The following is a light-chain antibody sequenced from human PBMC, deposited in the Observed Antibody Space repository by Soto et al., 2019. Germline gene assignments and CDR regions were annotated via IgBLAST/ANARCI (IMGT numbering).Light chain of an antibody. J-gene: IGLJ1*01. CDR2: EVT. CDR1: SSDIGGYNY. CDR3: SLYTSDSTYV. Sequence: QSVLTQPASVSGSPGQLITISCTGTSSDIGGYNYVSWYQQHPGKVPKLIIFEVTTRPSGISDRFSGSKSGNTASLTISGLQAEDEAEYYCSLYTSDSTYVFGTGTKVTVL. V-gene: IGLV2-14*01.